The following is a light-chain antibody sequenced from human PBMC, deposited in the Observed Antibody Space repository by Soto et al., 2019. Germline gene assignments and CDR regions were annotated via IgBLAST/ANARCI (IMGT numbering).Light chain of an antibody. CDR1: QSVSSY. Sequence: EIVLTQSPATLSFSPGERATPSCRASQSVSSYLAWYQQKPGQAPKLLIYGASSRATGIPDRVSGSGSGTDFTLTISRLEPEDFAVYYCQQYGSSPWTFGQGTKVDIK. V-gene: IGKV3-20*01. CDR2: GAS. CDR3: QQYGSSPWT. J-gene: IGKJ1*01.